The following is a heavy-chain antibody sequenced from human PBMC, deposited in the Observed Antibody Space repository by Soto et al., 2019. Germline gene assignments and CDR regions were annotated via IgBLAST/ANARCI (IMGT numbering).Heavy chain of an antibody. CDR2: LYDLDGT. CDR1: GFTVSGKKY. V-gene: IGHV3-53*01. D-gene: IGHD3-10*01. Sequence: GSLRLSCAAFGFTVSGKKYVAWVRQAPGKGLEWVSALYDLDGTYYADSVKGRFTTSSDSSRTTVYLQMNDLRPDDTAVYSCATWHLREHAYDIWGQGXTVTV. CDR3: ATWHLREHAYDI. J-gene: IGHJ3*02.